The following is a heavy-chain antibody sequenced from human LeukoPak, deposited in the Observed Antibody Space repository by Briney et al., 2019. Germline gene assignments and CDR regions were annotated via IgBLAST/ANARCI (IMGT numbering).Heavy chain of an antibody. V-gene: IGHV1-8*01. J-gene: IGHJ6*03. CDR2: MNPNSGNT. CDR3: ARVGLQYYYYYMDV. CDR1: GYTFTSYD. Sequence: GASVKVSCKASGYTFTSYDINWVRQATGQGLEWMGWMNPNSGNTGYAQKFQGRVTMTRNTSISTAYMELSSLRSEDTAVYYCARVGLQYYYYYMDVWGKGPTVTVSS.